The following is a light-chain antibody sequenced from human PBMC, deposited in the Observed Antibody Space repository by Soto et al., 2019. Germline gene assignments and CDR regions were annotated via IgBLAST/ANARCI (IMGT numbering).Light chain of an antibody. J-gene: IGKJ2*01. Sequence: EIVLSQSPGTLSLSPGERVTLSCRASQILSSSYLAWYQQKPGQAPRLLIYGASSRATDIPDRFSGSGSGTDFILTINRLEPEDFAVYYCQQYDSSLYTFARGTKLEIK. CDR1: QILSSSY. V-gene: IGKV3-20*01. CDR2: GAS. CDR3: QQYDSSLYT.